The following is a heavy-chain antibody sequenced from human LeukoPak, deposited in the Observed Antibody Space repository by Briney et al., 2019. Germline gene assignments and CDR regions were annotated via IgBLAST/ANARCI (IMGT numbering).Heavy chain of an antibody. CDR2: ISGSGGST. D-gene: IGHD3-10*01. CDR1: GFTFSNYA. Sequence: GGSLRLSCAASGFTFSNYAMSWVRQAPGKGLEWVSAISGSGGSTYYADSVKGRFTISRDNSKNTLYLQMNSLRAEDTAVYYCAKGRITMVRGVKPDSFDYWGQGTLVTVSS. CDR3: AKGRITMVRGVKPDSFDY. J-gene: IGHJ4*02. V-gene: IGHV3-23*01.